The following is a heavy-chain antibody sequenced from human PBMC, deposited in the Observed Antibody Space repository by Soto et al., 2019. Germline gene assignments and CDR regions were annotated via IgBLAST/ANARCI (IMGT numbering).Heavy chain of an antibody. CDR1: GFAFSSYA. CDR3: AREPPYPSSCSCTSSYGTYFDY. CDR2: IWYDGSNK. D-gene: IGHD2-2*01. Sequence: PGGSLRLSCAASGFAFSSYAMHWVRQAPGKGLEWVAVIWYDGSNKYYADSVKGRFTISRDNSKNTLYLQMNSLRAEHTAVYYCAREPPYPSSCSCTSSYGTYFDYRSQETLVPVS. J-gene: IGHJ5*01. V-gene: IGHV3-33*08.